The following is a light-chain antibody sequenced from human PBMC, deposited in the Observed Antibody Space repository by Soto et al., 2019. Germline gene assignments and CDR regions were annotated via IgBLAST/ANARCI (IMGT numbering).Light chain of an antibody. CDR2: DND. Sequence: QSVLTQPPSVSAAPGETVSISCSGSSSNIGNDYVSWYQQLQGTAPKLLIYDNDKRPSGIPDRFSGSKSGTSATLGITGLQTGDEADYHCATWDDSLSSVIFGGGTKLTVL. CDR3: ATWDDSLSSVI. J-gene: IGLJ2*01. V-gene: IGLV1-51*01. CDR1: SSNIGNDY.